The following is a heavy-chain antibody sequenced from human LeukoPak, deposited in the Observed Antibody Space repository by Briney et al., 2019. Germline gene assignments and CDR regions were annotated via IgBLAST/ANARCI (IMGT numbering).Heavy chain of an antibody. CDR3: ATRGFYGDYGVNYYYGMDV. J-gene: IGHJ6*02. D-gene: IGHD4-17*01. CDR1: GFTFSSSW. Sequence: GGSLRLSCAASGFTFSSSWMSWVRQAPGKGLEWVSNIKQDGSEKSYVDSVRGRFTISRDNAKNSLYLQMNSLRAEDTAVYYCATRGFYGDYGVNYYYGMDVWGQGTTVTVSS. CDR2: IKQDGSEK. V-gene: IGHV3-7*01.